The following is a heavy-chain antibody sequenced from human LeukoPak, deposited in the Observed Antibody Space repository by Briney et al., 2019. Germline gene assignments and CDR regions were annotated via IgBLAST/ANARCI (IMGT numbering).Heavy chain of an antibody. CDR2: ITYDGSNK. D-gene: IGHD6-19*01. CDR1: GFTFSSYA. V-gene: IGHV3-30-3*01. J-gene: IGHJ4*02. Sequence: GRSLRLSCASSGFTFSSYAIHWVREAPGKGLEWVAVITYDGSNKYYADSVKGRFTISRDNTKNTLYLQMNSLRVEDTAVFYCARTYSSGWSVDYWGQGTLVTVSS. CDR3: ARTYSSGWSVDY.